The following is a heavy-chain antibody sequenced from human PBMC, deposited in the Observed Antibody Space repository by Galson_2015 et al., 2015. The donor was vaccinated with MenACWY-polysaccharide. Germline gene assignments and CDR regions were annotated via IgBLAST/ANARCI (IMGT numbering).Heavy chain of an antibody. CDR1: GFTFSSYA. J-gene: IGHJ6*02. CDR3: ARAYCDRTTCYGVDV. V-gene: IGHV3-30-3*01. D-gene: IGHD2-2*01. Sequence: AASGFTFSSYAIHWVRQAPGKGLEWVAVISYDGSNKYYADSLKGRFTISRDNSKNMLYLQMNSLRAEDTAVYYCARAYCDRTTCYGVDVWGQGTTVTVSS. CDR2: ISYDGSNK.